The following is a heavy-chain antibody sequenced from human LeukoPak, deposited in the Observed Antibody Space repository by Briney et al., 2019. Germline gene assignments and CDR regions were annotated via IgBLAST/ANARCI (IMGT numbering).Heavy chain of an antibody. D-gene: IGHD4-11*01. V-gene: IGHV1-18*01. CDR1: GYTFTSYG. Sequence: ASVKVSCKASGYTFTSYGISWVRQAPGQGLEWMGWISAYNGNTNYAQKLQGRVTMTTDTSTSTAYMELRSLRSDDTAVYYCARGTGAYSNYDLNYYYYMDVWGKGTTVTVSS. CDR2: ISAYNGNT. J-gene: IGHJ6*03. CDR3: ARGTGAYSNYDLNYYYYMDV.